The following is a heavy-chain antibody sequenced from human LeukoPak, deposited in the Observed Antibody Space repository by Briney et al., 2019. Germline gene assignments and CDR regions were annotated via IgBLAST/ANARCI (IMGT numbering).Heavy chain of an antibody. V-gene: IGHV3-20*04. Sequence: GGSLRLSCAASGFPFDDYGMTWVRQAPGKGLEWVSGINWNGGSTGYADSVKGRFTISRDNAKNSLYLQMNSLRAEDTALYYCASAGLTYGSGSYFVYWGQGTLVTVSS. J-gene: IGHJ4*02. CDR3: ASAGLTYGSGSYFVY. CDR2: INWNGGST. CDR1: GFPFDDYG. D-gene: IGHD3-10*01.